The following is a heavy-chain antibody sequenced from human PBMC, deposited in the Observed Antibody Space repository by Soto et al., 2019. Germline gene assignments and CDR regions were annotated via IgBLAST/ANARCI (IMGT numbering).Heavy chain of an antibody. V-gene: IGHV3-30*18. Sequence: QVQLVESGGGVVQPGRSLRLSCAVSGFTFSSYGMHWVRQAPGKGLEWVAVISYDGSNKYYADSVKGRFTISRDDSKNTLYLQMDSLRTEDTAVYYCAKDNPCLDYWGQGTLVTVSS. CDR3: AKDNPCLDY. J-gene: IGHJ4*02. CDR1: GFTFSSYG. CDR2: ISYDGSNK.